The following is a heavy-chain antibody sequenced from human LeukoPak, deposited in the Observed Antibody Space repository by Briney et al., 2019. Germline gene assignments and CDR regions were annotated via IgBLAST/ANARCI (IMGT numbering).Heavy chain of an antibody. Sequence: PGGSLRLSCAASGFTFSSNWMHWVRQAPGKGLVWVSRINSDGSSTTYADSVKGRFTISRDNAKNTLYLQMNSLRAEDTAVYYCARFIPHRNKFIVLMVYAREYYFDYWGQGTLVTVSS. CDR1: GFTFSSNW. D-gene: IGHD2-8*01. J-gene: IGHJ4*02. CDR2: INSDGSST. V-gene: IGHV3-74*01. CDR3: ARFIPHRNKFIVLMVYAREYYFDY.